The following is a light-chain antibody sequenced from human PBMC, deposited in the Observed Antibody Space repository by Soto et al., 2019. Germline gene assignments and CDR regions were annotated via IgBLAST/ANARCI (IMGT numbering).Light chain of an antibody. CDR2: AAS. J-gene: IGKJ3*01. CDR1: QSISSY. CDR3: QQSYSTPFT. V-gene: IGKV1-39*01. Sequence: DIQMTQSPSSLSASVGDRVTITCRASQSISSYLNWYQQKPGKAPKLLIYAASSLQSGVPSRFSGSGYGSEFTPTISSLQPEDFATYYCQQSYSTPFTFGPGTKVDIK.